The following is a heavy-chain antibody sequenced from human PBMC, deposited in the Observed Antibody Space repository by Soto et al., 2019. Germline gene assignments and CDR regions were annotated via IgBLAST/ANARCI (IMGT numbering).Heavy chain of an antibody. Sequence: PSETLSLTCAVSGDSISRSYWWSWVRQLPGKGLEWIGEIYHSGSTIYNPSLQSRVTLSVDKSKNEFSLKMSSVTDADTAVYYCTGKFGQLFADALDIWGQGTMVTVSS. CDR3: TGKFGQLFADALDI. CDR2: IYHSGST. J-gene: IGHJ3*02. V-gene: IGHV4-4*02. D-gene: IGHD3-10*01. CDR1: GDSISRSYW.